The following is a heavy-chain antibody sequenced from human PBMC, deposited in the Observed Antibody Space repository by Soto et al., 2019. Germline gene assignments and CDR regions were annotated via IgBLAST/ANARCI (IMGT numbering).Heavy chain of an antibody. CDR2: IWYDGSNK. Sequence: GGSLRLSCAASGFTFSSYGMHWVRQAPGKGLEWVAVIWYDGSNKYYADSVKGRFTISRDNSKNTLYLQMNSLRAEDTAVYYCARATIVVVPAAPLGMDVWGQGTTVTVSS. J-gene: IGHJ6*02. V-gene: IGHV3-33*01. CDR3: ARATIVVVPAAPLGMDV. CDR1: GFTFSSYG. D-gene: IGHD2-2*01.